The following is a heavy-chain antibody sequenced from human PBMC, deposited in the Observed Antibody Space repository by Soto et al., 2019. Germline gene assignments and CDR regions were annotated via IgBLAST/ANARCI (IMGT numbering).Heavy chain of an antibody. J-gene: IGHJ4*02. D-gene: IGHD3-22*01. CDR1: GYSISSGYY. CDR2: IYHSGST. CDR3: ARGLTMIVVVTFDY. V-gene: IGHV4-38-2*01. Sequence: SETLSLTCAVSGYSISSGYYWGWIRQPPGKGLEWIGSIYHSGSTYYNPSLKSRVTISVDTSKNQFSLKLSSVTAADTAVYYCARGLTMIVVVTFDYWGQGTLGTVSS.